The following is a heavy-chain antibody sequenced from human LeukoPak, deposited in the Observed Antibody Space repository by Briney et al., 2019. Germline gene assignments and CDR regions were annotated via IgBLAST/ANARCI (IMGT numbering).Heavy chain of an antibody. CDR3: AKRADYCSGNSCYSH. CDR1: GFTFSSYA. V-gene: IGHV3-23*01. CDR2: ISGSGTST. Sequence: GGSLRLSCAASGFTFSSYAMSWVRQAPGKGLEWVSTISGSGTSTYYADSVEGRFTISRDNSKNTLYLQMNSLRAGDTALYYCAKRADYCSGNSCYSHWGQGTLVTVSS. J-gene: IGHJ4*02. D-gene: IGHD2-15*01.